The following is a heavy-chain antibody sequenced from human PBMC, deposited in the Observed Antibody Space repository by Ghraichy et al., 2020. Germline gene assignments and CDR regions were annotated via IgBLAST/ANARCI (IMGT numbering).Heavy chain of an antibody. D-gene: IGHD3-16*01. CDR2: IYYTGST. CDR1: GGSISSYY. J-gene: IGHJ3*02. V-gene: IGHV4-59*01. CDR3: ARDGLGRGMSFDI. Sequence: SETPSLTCTVSGGSISSYYWSWIRQPPGKGLEWIGYIYYTGSTNYNPSLKSRVTMSVDTSKNQLSLHLTSVTAADTAVYYCARDGLGRGMSFDIWGQGTVVTVSS.